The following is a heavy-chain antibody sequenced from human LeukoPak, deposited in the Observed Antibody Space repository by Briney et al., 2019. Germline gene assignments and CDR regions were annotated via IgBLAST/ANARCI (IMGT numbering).Heavy chain of an antibody. CDR3: ASSFSDDFWSGHF. J-gene: IGHJ4*02. D-gene: IGHD3-3*01. V-gene: IGHV3-7*01. CDR1: RITFTYW. Sequence: GGSLRLACAASRITFTYWMSWVRQAPGKGLEWVANIKQDGSVKYYVDSVKGRFTISRDDDKKSLFLQMNSLRAEDTAVYYCASSFSDDFWSGHFWGQGTLVTVSS. CDR2: IKQDGSVK.